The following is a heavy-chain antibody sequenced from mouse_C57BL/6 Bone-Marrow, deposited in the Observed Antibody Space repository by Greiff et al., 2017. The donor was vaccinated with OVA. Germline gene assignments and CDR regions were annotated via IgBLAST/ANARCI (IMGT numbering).Heavy chain of an antibody. CDR1: GYTFTSYW. D-gene: IGHD1-1*01. CDR3: ARENDYGSSSDY. Sequence: VQLQQPGAELVRPGTSVKLSCKASGYTFTSYWMHWVKQRPGQGLEWIGVIDPSDSYTNYNQKFKGKATLTVDTSSSTAYMQLSSLTSEDSAVYYCARENDYGSSSDYWGQGTTLTVSS. V-gene: IGHV1-59*01. CDR2: IDPSDSYT. J-gene: IGHJ2*01.